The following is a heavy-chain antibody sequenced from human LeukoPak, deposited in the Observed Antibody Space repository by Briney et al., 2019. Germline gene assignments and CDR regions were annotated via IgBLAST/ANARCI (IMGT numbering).Heavy chain of an antibody. CDR3: ARDLGVTSIFGVVISAPWFDP. J-gene: IGHJ5*02. D-gene: IGHD3-3*01. Sequence: ASVKVSCKASGYTFTSYYMHWVRQAPGQGLEWMGIINPSGGSTSYAQKLQGRVTMTTDTSTSTAYMELRSLRSDDTAVYYCARDLGVTSIFGVVISAPWFDPWGQGTLVTVSS. CDR2: INPSGGST. V-gene: IGHV1-46*01. CDR1: GYTFTSYY.